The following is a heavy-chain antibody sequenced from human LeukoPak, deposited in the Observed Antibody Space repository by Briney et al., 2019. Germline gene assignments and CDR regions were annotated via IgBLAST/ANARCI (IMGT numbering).Heavy chain of an antibody. J-gene: IGHJ4*02. V-gene: IGHV1-8*01. CDR3: ARGLSPSDY. CDR1: GYSFTTYD. Sequence: ASVKVSCKASGYSFTTYDINWVRQAPGQGLEWMGWMNLNSGKTNFAQKFQGRVTMTRTTSISTTYMAVGRLRCEDPGVVYCARGLSPSDYWGQGTLVTVSS. CDR2: MNLNSGKT.